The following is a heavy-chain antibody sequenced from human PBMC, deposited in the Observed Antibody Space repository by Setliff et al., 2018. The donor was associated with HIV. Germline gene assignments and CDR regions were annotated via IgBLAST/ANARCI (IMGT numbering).Heavy chain of an antibody. CDR1: GFTFSSYA. D-gene: IGHD3-10*01. V-gene: IGHV3-23*01. CDR3: AREGFGELPY. Sequence: GGSLRLSCAASGFTFSSYAMSWVRQAPGEGLEWVSAISGSGGSTYYADSVKGRFTISRDNAKNSMSLQMKSLRAEDTAVYYCAREGFGELPYWGQGTLVTSPQ. CDR2: ISGSGGST. J-gene: IGHJ4*02.